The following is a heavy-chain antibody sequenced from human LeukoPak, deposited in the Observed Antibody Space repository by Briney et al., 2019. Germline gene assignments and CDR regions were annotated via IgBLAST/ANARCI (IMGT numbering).Heavy chain of an antibody. Sequence: PSETLSLTCAVYGGSFSGYYWSWIRQPPGKGLEWIGEINHSGSTNYNPSLKSRVTISVDTSKNQFSLKLSSVTAADTAVYYCARETLDSGGNYGWYFDLWGRGTLVSVSS. V-gene: IGHV4-34*01. D-gene: IGHD4-23*01. CDR2: INHSGST. CDR3: ARETLDSGGNYGWYFDL. J-gene: IGHJ2*01. CDR1: GGSFSGYY.